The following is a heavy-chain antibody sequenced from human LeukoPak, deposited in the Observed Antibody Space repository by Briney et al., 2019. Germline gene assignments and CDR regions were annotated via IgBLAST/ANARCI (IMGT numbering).Heavy chain of an antibody. Sequence: PSETLSLACTVSGGSISSSSYYWGWIRQPPGKGLEWIGSIYYSGSTNYNPSLKSRVTISVDTSKNQFSLKLSSVTAADTAVYYCARGTQLRYFDWLATTPFDYWGQGTLVTVSS. CDR3: ARGTQLRYFDWLATTPFDY. CDR1: GGSISSSSYY. V-gene: IGHV4-39*07. J-gene: IGHJ4*02. D-gene: IGHD3-9*01. CDR2: IYYSGST.